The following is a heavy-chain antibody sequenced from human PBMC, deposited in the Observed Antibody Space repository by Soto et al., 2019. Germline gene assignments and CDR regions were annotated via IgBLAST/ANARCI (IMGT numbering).Heavy chain of an antibody. V-gene: IGHV1-46*01. J-gene: IGHJ5*02. CDR1: GYTFTSYY. CDR3: ARRYINCSSTSCYESWFDP. CDR2: INPSGGST. D-gene: IGHD2-2*01. Sequence: GASVKVSCKASGYTFTSYYMHWVRQAPGQGLEWMGIINPSGGSTSYAQKFQGRVTMTRDTSISTAYMELSRLRSDDTAVYYCARRYINCSSTSCYESWFDPWGQGTLVTVSS.